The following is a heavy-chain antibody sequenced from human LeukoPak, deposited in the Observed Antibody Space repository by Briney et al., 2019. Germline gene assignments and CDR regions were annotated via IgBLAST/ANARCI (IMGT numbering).Heavy chain of an antibody. Sequence: KPGGSLRLSCAASGFTFSSYSMNWVRQAPGRGLEWVSFISSVSGYIYYADSVKDRFTISRDNARNSLYLQMNSLRAEDTAVYYCARDWRTQVLHPYYFEYWGQGVLVTVSS. CDR1: GFTFSSYS. D-gene: IGHD3-16*01. CDR3: ARDWRTQVLHPYYFEY. V-gene: IGHV3-21*01. CDR2: ISSVSGYI. J-gene: IGHJ4*02.